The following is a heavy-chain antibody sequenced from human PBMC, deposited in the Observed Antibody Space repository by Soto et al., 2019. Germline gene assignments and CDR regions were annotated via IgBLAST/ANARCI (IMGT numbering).Heavy chain of an antibody. CDR2: IDPVDSYT. CDR1: GYSFTSYW. D-gene: IGHD6-13*01. Sequence: EVQLVQSGAEVKKPGESLRFSCQGSGYSFTSYWISWVRQMPGKGLEWMGRIDPVDSYTNYNPSFQGHVTLSVDKSTSTAYLQWSSLKASDTAMYYCARLGQQVVGDWFDPWGQGTLVTVSS. J-gene: IGHJ5*02. V-gene: IGHV5-10-1*01. CDR3: ARLGQQVVGDWFDP.